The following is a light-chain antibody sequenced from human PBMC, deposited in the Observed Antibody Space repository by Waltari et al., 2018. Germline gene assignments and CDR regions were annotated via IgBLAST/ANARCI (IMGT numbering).Light chain of an antibody. CDR3: QTGGHGTWV. CDR2: VNSDGSH. V-gene: IGLV4-69*01. Sequence: LVLTQSPSASASLGASVKLTCTLSSGYSTNVIAWLQKRPEKGPRYLMKVNSDGSHNKGDEIPDRFSGSSSGAERYLTISSLQSEDEADYYCQTGGHGTWVFGGGTKLTVL. CDR1: SGYSTNV. J-gene: IGLJ3*02.